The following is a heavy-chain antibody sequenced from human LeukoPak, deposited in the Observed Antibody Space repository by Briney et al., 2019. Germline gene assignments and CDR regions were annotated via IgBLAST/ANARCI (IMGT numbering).Heavy chain of an antibody. Sequence: SVKVSCKAPGGTFSSYAISWVRQAPGQGLEWMGGIIPIFGTANYAQKFQGRVTITTDESTSTAYMEVSSLRSEDTAVYYCARGPPVSVVVITQDYYFYMDVWGKGTTVTVSS. J-gene: IGHJ6*03. CDR2: IIPIFGTA. D-gene: IGHD3-22*01. CDR1: GGTFSSYA. CDR3: ARGPPVSVVVITQDYYFYMDV. V-gene: IGHV1-69*05.